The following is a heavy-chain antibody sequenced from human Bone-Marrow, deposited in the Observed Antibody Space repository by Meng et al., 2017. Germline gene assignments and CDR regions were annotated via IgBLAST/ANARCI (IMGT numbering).Heavy chain of an antibody. CDR1: GGSFSGYY. D-gene: IGHD6-13*01. Sequence: SETLSLSCAVYGGSFSGYYWSWIRQPPGKGLEWIGEINHSGSTNYNPSLKSRVTISVDTSKNQFSLKLSSVTAADTAVYYCARAGYDSSSWYPNFDYWGQGTLVTVSS. J-gene: IGHJ4*02. CDR2: INHSGST. V-gene: IGHV4-34*01. CDR3: ARAGYDSSSWYPNFDY.